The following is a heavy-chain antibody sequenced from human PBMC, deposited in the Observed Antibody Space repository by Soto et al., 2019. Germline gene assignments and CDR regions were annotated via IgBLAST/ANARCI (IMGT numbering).Heavy chain of an antibody. CDR3: AKVASSSSYGPLDY. CDR2: ISGSGVST. CDR1: GFTFSNYA. D-gene: IGHD2-2*01. V-gene: IGHV3-23*01. J-gene: IGHJ4*02. Sequence: GGSLRLSCAVSGFTFSNYAMSWVRQAPGKGLEWVSTISGSGVSTDYADSVKGRFTISRDNSKGTLYLQMDSLRGDDTAEYYCAKVASSSSYGPLDYWGQGIVVTVSS.